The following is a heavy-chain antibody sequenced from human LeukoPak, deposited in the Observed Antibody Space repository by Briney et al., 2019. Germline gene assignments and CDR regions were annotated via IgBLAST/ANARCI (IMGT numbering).Heavy chain of an antibody. CDR3: ARGRALRFLEWSNTGVAFDI. CDR1: GFTFSSYS. D-gene: IGHD3-3*01. Sequence: GGSLRLSCAASGFTFSSYSMNWVRQAPGKGLEWVSSISSSSGYIYYADSVKGRFTISRDNAKNSLYLQMNSLRAEDTAVYYSARGRALRFLEWSNTGVAFDIWGQGTMVTVSS. V-gene: IGHV3-21*01. CDR2: ISSSSGYI. J-gene: IGHJ3*02.